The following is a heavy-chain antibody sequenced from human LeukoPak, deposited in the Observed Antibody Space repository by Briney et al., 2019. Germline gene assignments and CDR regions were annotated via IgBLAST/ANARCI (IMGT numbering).Heavy chain of an antibody. CDR3: ARTTVTTYLLDY. CDR2: ISAYNGNT. Sequence: ASVKVSCKASGYTFTSYGISWVRQAPGQGLERMVWISAYNGNTNYAQKLQGRVTMTTDTSTSTAYMELRSLRSDDTAVYYCARTTVTTYLLDYWGQGTLVTVSS. D-gene: IGHD4-17*01. CDR1: GYTFTSYG. V-gene: IGHV1-18*01. J-gene: IGHJ4*02.